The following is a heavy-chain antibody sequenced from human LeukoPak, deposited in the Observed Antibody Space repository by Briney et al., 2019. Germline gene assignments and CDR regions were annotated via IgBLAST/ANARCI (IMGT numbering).Heavy chain of an antibody. CDR3: ARADLLDDAFDI. V-gene: IGHV3-13*01. D-gene: IGHD3/OR15-3a*01. J-gene: IGHJ3*02. CDR1: GFTFSSYD. CDR2: IGTAGDT. Sequence: GGSLRLSCAASGFTFSSYDMHWVRQATGKGLEWVSAIGTAGDTYYPGSVKGRFTISRENAKNSLYLQMGSLRAEDMAVYYCARADLLDDAFDIWGQGTMVTVSS.